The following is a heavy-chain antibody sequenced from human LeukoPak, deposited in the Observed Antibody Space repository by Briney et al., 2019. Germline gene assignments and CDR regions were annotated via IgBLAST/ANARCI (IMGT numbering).Heavy chain of an antibody. V-gene: IGHV3-7*01. D-gene: IGHD5-12*01. CDR1: GFTFSSYW. CDR3: AREAGGYSGYDRWGLYYYYYMDV. Sequence: PGGSLRLSCAASGFTFSSYWMSWVRQAPGKGLEWVANIKQDGSEKYYVDSVKGRFTISRDNAKNSLYLQMNSLRAEDTAVYYCAREAGGYSGYDRWGLYYYYYMDVWGKGTTVTISS. J-gene: IGHJ6*03. CDR2: IKQDGSEK.